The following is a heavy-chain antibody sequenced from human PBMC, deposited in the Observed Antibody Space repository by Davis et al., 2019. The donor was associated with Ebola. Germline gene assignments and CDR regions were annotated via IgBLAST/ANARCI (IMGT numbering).Heavy chain of an antibody. CDR2: MNTDDGDT. D-gene: IGHD3-9*01. J-gene: IGHJ5*02. Sequence: AASVKVSCKASGYTFTSYAMNWVRQAPRQGLEWMGWMNTDDGDTNYPQSLQGRVTMTRDTSTSTAYMELRSLRPEDTAVYYCVKDLLSDWVSWGQGTLVTVSS. V-gene: IGHV1-18*01. CDR1: GYTFTSYA. CDR3: VKDLLSDWVS.